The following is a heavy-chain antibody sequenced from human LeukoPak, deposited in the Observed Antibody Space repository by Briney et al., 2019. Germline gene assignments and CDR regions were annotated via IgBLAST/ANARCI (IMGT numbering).Heavy chain of an antibody. J-gene: IGHJ4*02. Sequence: PGGSLRLSCAASGFTFSSYSMNWVRQAPGKGLEWVSSISSSSSYIYYADSVKGRFTISRDNAKNSLYLQMNSLRAEDTAVYYCARDLLVWAGTFDYWGQGTLVTVSS. D-gene: IGHD6-19*01. CDR3: ARDLLVWAGTFDY. CDR1: GFTFSSYS. V-gene: IGHV3-21*01. CDR2: ISSSSSYI.